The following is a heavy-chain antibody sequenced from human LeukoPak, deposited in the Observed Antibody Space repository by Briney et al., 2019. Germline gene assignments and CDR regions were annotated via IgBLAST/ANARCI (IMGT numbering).Heavy chain of an antibody. CDR2: IYYSGTT. V-gene: IGHV4-39*01. D-gene: IGHD3-22*01. CDR1: GGSISSSSDY. J-gene: IGHJ4*02. Sequence: SETLSLTCTVSGGSISSSSDYWGWIRQPPGKGLEYIGSIYYSGTTYYNPSLKSRVSMSVDMSKSQFSLKLSSVTAADTAVCYCARHYYDSSGYRRDYYFDYWGQGTLVTVSS. CDR3: ARHYYDSSGYRRDYYFDY.